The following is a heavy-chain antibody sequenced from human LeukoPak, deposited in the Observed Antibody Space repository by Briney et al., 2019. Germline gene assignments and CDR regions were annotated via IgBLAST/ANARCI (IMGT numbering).Heavy chain of an antibody. V-gene: IGHV3-23*01. CDR2: ISGGGDST. Sequence: PGGSLRLSCAASGFTFSSYGMTWVRQAPGKGLEWVSVISGGGDSTHYADSVKGRFTISRDNSKNTLYLQMNSLRAEDTAVYYCAKYYPIEYSRFYFDYWGQGTLVTVSS. J-gene: IGHJ4*02. CDR3: AKYYPIEYSRFYFDY. CDR1: GFTFSSYG. D-gene: IGHD6-6*01.